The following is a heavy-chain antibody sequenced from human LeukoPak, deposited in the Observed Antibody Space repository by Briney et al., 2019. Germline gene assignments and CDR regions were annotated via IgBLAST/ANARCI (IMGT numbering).Heavy chain of an antibody. CDR1: GFSFSSSA. CDR3: ASQKANFYDSSGDV. CDR2: ISGSGGNT. V-gene: IGHV3-23*01. Sequence: GGSLRLSCAASGFSFSSSAMSWVRQAPGKGLEWVSAISGSGGNTYYAGSVKGRFTIFRDNSENMLYLQMNSLRAEDTALYYCASQKANFYDSSGDVWGQGTTVTVSS. J-gene: IGHJ6*02. D-gene: IGHD3-22*01.